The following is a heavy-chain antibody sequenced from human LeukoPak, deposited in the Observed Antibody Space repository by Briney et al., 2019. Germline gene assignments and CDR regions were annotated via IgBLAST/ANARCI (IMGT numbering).Heavy chain of an antibody. Sequence: GGSLRLSCAASGFTFSGYYMSWARQAPGKGLEWVSCIGSSSTYTNYADSVKGRFTISRDNAKNSLYLQMDGLRAEDTAVYYCARDRGAVAATWFDYWGQGTLVTVSS. D-gene: IGHD6-19*01. CDR2: IGSSSTYT. CDR1: GFTFSGYY. V-gene: IGHV3-11*05. CDR3: ARDRGAVAATWFDY. J-gene: IGHJ4*02.